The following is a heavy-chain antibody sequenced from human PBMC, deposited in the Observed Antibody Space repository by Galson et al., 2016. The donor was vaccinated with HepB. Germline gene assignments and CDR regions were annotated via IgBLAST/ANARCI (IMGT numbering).Heavy chain of an antibody. Sequence: TLSLTCTVSGGSISSGDYYWSWIRQPPGKGLEWIGYIYYSGSTYHSPSLKSRVTISVDTSKNQFSLKLNSVTAADTAVYYCARESAFGGVDNWGQGTLVTVSS. CDR1: GGSISSGDYY. CDR3: ARESAFGGVDN. V-gene: IGHV4-30-4*01. CDR2: IYYSGST. D-gene: IGHD3-16*01. J-gene: IGHJ4*02.